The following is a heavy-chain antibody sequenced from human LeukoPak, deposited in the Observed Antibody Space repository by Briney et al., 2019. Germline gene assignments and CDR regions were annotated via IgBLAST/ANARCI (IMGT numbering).Heavy chain of an antibody. CDR1: GYTFTDYY. D-gene: IGHD6-13*01. Sequence: ASVKVSCKTSGYTFTDYYMHWVRQAPGQGLEWMGRINPKSGDTNYAQKFQGRVTMTRDTSIRTDYMELSRLRSDDTAVYYCAKDITSSRYPLDNWGQGTLVTVSS. J-gene: IGHJ4*02. V-gene: IGHV1-2*06. CDR3: AKDITSSRYPLDN. CDR2: INPKSGDT.